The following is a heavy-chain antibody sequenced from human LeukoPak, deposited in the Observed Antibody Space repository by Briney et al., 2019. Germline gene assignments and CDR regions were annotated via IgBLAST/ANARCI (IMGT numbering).Heavy chain of an antibody. CDR3: AKDRKLGPPRDDAFDI. V-gene: IGHV3-30*18. J-gene: IGHJ3*02. CDR1: GFTLSSYG. Sequence: GGSLRLSCAASGFTLSSYGIHWVRQAPGQGLEWVAVISYDGSNKYYADSVKGRFSISRDNPKNTLYLQMNSLRPEDTAVYYCAKDRKLGPPRDDAFDIWGQGTMVTVSS. D-gene: IGHD1-26*01. CDR2: ISYDGSNK.